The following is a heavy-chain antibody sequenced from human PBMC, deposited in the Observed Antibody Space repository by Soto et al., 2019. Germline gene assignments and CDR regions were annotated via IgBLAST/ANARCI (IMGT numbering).Heavy chain of an antibody. CDR2: IIPIFGTA. J-gene: IGHJ3*02. D-gene: IGHD5-12*01. Sequence: SVKVSCKASGGTFSSYAISWVRQAPGQGLEWMGGIIPIFGTANYAQKFQGRVTITADESTSTAYMELSSLRPEDTAVYYCARDRRDGYNLNAFDIWGQGTMVTVSS. V-gene: IGHV1-69*13. CDR1: GGTFSSYA. CDR3: ARDRRDGYNLNAFDI.